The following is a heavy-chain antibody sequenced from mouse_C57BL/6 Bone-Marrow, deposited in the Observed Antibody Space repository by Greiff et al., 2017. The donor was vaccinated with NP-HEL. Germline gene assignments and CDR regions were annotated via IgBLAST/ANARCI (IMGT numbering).Heavy chain of an antibody. D-gene: IGHD2-1*01. CDR2: IYPGDGDT. V-gene: IGHV1-82*01. CDR1: GYAFSSSW. Sequence: QVHVKQSGPELVKPGASVTISCKASGYAFSSSWMNWVKQRPGKGLEWIGRIYPGDGDTNYNGKFKGKATLTADKSSSTAYMQLSSLTSEDSAVYFCARGRGGKRWYFDVWGTGTTVTVSS. CDR3: ARGRGGKRWYFDV. J-gene: IGHJ1*03.